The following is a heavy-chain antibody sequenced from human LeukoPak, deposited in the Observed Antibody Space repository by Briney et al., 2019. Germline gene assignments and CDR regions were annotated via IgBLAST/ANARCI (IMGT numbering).Heavy chain of an antibody. CDR2: INANNGNT. V-gene: IGHV1-18*01. J-gene: IGHJ4*02. CDR1: GYTFTSYG. Sequence: GASVKVSCKASGYTFTSYGITWVRQARGQGLEWMGWINANNGNTNYAQNLQGRVTMTRDTSTSTAYMELRSLRSDDTAVYYCTRRRVGASYYFDYWGQGTLVTVSS. CDR3: TRRRVGASYYFDY. D-gene: IGHD1-26*01.